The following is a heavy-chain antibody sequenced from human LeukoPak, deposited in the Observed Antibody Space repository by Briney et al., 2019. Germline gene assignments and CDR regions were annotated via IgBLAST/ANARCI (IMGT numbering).Heavy chain of an antibody. D-gene: IGHD3-22*01. V-gene: IGHV4-4*07. Sequence: SETLSLTCTVSGGSISSYYWSWIRQPAGKGLVWIGRIYTSGSTNYNPSLKSRVTMSVDTSKNQFSLKLSSVTAADTAVYYCARDQHYYDSSGYLDAFGIWGQGTMVTVSS. J-gene: IGHJ3*02. CDR1: GGSISSYY. CDR3: ARDQHYYDSSGYLDAFGI. CDR2: IYTSGST.